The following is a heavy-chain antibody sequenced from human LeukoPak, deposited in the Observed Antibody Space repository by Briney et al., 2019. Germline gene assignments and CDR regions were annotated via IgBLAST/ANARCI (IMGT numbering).Heavy chain of an antibody. CDR1: GYTFTGYY. V-gene: IGHV1-2*02. J-gene: IGHJ4*02. CDR3: AREWGLALGEPLGDY. D-gene: IGHD1-14*01. Sequence: ASVKVSCKASGYTFTGYYMHWVRQAPGQGLEWMGWINPNSGGTNYAQKLQGRVTMTTDTSTSTAYMELGSLRSDDTAVYYCAREWGLALGEPLGDYWGQGTLVTVSS. CDR2: INPNSGGT.